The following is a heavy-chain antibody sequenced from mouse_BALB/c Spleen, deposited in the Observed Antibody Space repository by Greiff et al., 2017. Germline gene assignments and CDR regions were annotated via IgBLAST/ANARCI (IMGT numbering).Heavy chain of an antibody. CDR3: TRWEGNYWYFDV. CDR2: INPSNGGT. CDR1: GYTFTSYY. V-gene: IGHV1S81*02. D-gene: IGHD2-1*01. J-gene: IGHJ1*01. Sequence: VKLMESGAELVKPGASVKLSCKASGYTFTSYYMYWVKQRPGQGLEWIGEINPSNGGTNFNEKFKSKATLTVDKSSSTAYMQLSSLTSEDSAVYYCTRWEGNYWYFDVWGAGTTVTVSS.